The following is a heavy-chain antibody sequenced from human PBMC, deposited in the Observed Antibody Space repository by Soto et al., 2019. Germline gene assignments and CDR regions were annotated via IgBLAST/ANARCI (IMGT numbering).Heavy chain of an antibody. CDR1: GASISSSSYY. CDR2: IYYSGST. Sequence: PSETLSLTCTVSGASISSSSYYWGWIRQPPGKGLEWIGSIYYSGSTYYNPSLKSRVTISVDTSKNQFSLKLSSVTAADTAVYYCARPGYSSGWDTTLYGMDVWGQGTTVTVSS. V-gene: IGHV4-39*01. CDR3: ARPGYSSGWDTTLYGMDV. D-gene: IGHD6-19*01. J-gene: IGHJ6*02.